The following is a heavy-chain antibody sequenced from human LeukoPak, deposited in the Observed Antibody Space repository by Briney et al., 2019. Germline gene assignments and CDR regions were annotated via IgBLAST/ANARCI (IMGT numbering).Heavy chain of an antibody. CDR1: GGSISSYY. V-gene: IGHV4-59*01. CDR3: ARGGSSSWYF. D-gene: IGHD6-13*01. CDR2: IYYSGST. Sequence: SETLSLTCTVSGGSISSYYWSWIWQPPGKGLEWIGYIYYSGSTNYNPSLKSRVTISVDTSKNQFSLKLSSVTAADTAVYYCARGGSSSWYFWGQGTLVTVSS. J-gene: IGHJ4*02.